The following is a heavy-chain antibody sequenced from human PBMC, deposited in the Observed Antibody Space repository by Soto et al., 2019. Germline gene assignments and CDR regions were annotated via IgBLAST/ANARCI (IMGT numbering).Heavy chain of an antibody. J-gene: IGHJ4*02. V-gene: IGHV3-11*01. CDR1: GFTFSDYY. D-gene: IGHD3-22*01. CDR3: ARVRGYYDSSGFDS. CDR2: ISGGGGSTR. Sequence: GGSLRLSCAASGFTFSDYYMSWIRQAPGKGLEWVSYISGGGGSTRSYADSVKGRFTISRDNAQNSLYLQMNSLRAEDTAVYYCARVRGYYDSSGFDSWGQGTLVTASS.